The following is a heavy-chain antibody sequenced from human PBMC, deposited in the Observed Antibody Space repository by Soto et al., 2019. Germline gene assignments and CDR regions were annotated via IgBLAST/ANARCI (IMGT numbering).Heavy chain of an antibody. CDR1: GGSISSSSYY. CDR3: ARRSLLVGWFDP. D-gene: IGHD3-3*01. J-gene: IGHJ5*02. V-gene: IGHV4-39*01. CDR2: IYYSGST. Sequence: SETLSLTCTVSGGSISSSSYYWGWIRQPPGKGLEWIGSIYYSGSTYYNPSLKSRVTISVDTSKNQFSLKLSSVTAADTAVYYCARRSLLVGWFDPWGQGTLVTVSS.